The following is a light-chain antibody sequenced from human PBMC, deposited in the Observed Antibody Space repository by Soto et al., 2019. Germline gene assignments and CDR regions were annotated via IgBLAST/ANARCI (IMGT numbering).Light chain of an antibody. J-gene: IGKJ2*01. CDR2: GAS. CDR1: QSVNSSY. CDR3: QQSGTSPFT. Sequence: EVVLTQSPGTLSLSPGEGATLSCRASQSVNSSYLTWYQQKPGQAPRLLMYGASSRATGIPDRFSGSGSGTDFTLTISRLEPEDFAVYYCQQSGTSPFTFGQGTKLEIK. V-gene: IGKV3-20*01.